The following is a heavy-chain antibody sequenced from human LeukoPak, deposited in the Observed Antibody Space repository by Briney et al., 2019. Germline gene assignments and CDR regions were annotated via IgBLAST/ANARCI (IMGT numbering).Heavy chain of an antibody. CDR2: ISSSGSTK. Sequence: GGSLRLSCAASGFTFSDYYMSWIRRAPGKGLEWVSYISSSGSTKYYADSVKGRFTISRDKTKNSLYLQMNSLRAEDTAVYYCARVGRFLSRFDPWGQGTLVTVSS. D-gene: IGHD3-3*01. J-gene: IGHJ5*02. CDR3: ARVGRFLSRFDP. CDR1: GFTFSDYY. V-gene: IGHV3-11*04.